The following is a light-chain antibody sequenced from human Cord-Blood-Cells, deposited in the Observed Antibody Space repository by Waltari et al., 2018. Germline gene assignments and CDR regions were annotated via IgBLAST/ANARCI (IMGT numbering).Light chain of an antibody. CDR2: AAS. V-gene: IGKV1-39*01. Sequence: DIQMTQSPSSLSASVGDRVTITCRASQSISSYLNWYQQKPGKAPKLLIYAASSLQSGVPSWFSGSGSETDFTLTISSLQPEDFATYYCQQSYSTPPEFSFGQGTKLEIK. CDR3: QQSYSTPPEFS. J-gene: IGKJ2*03. CDR1: QSISSY.